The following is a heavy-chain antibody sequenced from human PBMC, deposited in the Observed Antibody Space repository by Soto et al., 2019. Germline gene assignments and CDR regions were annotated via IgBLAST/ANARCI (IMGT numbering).Heavy chain of an antibody. Sequence: QVQLQESGPGLVKPSETLSLTCTVSGGSISSYYWSWIRQPPGKGLEWIGYIYYSGSTNYNPSLKSRVTRSVDTSKNKYSPKLSSVTAADTAVYYCARAYGYYFDYWGQGTLVTVSS. CDR1: GGSISSYY. J-gene: IGHJ4*02. CDR3: ARAYGYYFDY. V-gene: IGHV4-59*01. D-gene: IGHD4-17*01. CDR2: IYYSGST.